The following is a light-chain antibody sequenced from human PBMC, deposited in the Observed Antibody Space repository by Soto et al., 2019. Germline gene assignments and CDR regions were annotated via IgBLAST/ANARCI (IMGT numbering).Light chain of an antibody. Sequence: EIVMTQSPATLSVSPGERGTLSCRASQNVNSNLAWYQQKPGQAPRLLIYDASTRPTGVPARFSGNGSGTEFTLTISSLQSEDFAVYYCQQYHNWLTFGGGTKVEI. CDR2: DAS. J-gene: IGKJ4*01. CDR3: QQYHNWLT. V-gene: IGKV3-15*01. CDR1: QNVNSN.